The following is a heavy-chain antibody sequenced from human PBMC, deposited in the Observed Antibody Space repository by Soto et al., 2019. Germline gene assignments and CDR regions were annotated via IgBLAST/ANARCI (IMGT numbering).Heavy chain of an antibody. CDR3: ARLRLGELSLYPYYYYGMDV. CDR2: INHSGST. V-gene: IGHV4-34*01. J-gene: IGHJ6*02. CDR1: GGSFSVYY. Sequence: TSETLSLTCAVYGGSFSVYYWSWIRHPPGKGLEWIGEINHSGSTNYNPSLKSRVTISVDTSKNQFSLKLSSVTAADTAVYYCARLRLGELSLYPYYYYGMDVWGQGTTVTISS. D-gene: IGHD3-16*02.